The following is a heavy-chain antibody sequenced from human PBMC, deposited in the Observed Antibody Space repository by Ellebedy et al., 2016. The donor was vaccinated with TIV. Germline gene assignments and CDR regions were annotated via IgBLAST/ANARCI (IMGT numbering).Heavy chain of an antibody. CDR3: ARQGYCSGGGCYGNWFDP. CDR1: VGSFSGYY. CDR2: INHSGST. D-gene: IGHD2-15*01. J-gene: IGHJ5*02. V-gene: IGHV4-34*01. Sequence: GSLRLXCAVYVGSFSGYYWTWIRQPPRKGLEWIGEINHSGSTNYNPSLKSRVTISVDTSKNQFSLKLSSMTAADTAVYYCARQGYCSGGGCYGNWFDPWGQGTLVTVSS.